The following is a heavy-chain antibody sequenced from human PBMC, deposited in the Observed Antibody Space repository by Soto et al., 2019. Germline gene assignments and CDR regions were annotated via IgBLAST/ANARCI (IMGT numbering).Heavy chain of an antibody. D-gene: IGHD2-15*01. Sequence: QVQLVQSGAEVKKPGASVKVSCKASGYTFTSYAMHWVRQAPGQRLEWMGWINAGNGNTKYSQKFQGRVTITRDTSASTAYMEMSSLRSEDTAVYYCARGPGGPAGPGDYWGQGTLVTVSS. J-gene: IGHJ4*02. CDR2: INAGNGNT. CDR3: ARGPGGPAGPGDY. CDR1: GYTFTSYA. V-gene: IGHV1-3*01.